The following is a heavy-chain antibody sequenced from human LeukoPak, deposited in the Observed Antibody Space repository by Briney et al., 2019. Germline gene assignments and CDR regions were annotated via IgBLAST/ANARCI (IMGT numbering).Heavy chain of an antibody. J-gene: IGHJ4*02. V-gene: IGHV1-2*02. D-gene: IGHD3-22*01. CDR1: GYTFTGYY. Sequence: SSVKVSCKASGYTFTGYYMRWVRQAPGQGLEWMGWINPNSGGTNYAQNFQGRVTMTRDTSISTAYMEVSRLRSDDTAVYYCAREDSSGYDYWGQGTLVTVSS. CDR2: INPNSGGT. CDR3: AREDSSGYDY.